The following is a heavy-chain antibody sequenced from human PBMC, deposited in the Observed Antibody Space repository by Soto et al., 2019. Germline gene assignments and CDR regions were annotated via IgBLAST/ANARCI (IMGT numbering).Heavy chain of an antibody. CDR2: CNHNYGGT. CDR1: GYTFTAYF. J-gene: IGHJ4*02. V-gene: IGHV1-2*02. D-gene: IGHD6-13*01. Sequence: ASVRVSCKASGYTFTAYFLHWARQSPVQVLEYIGWCNHNYGGTTPAQKFQGRVTMTRDTSISTANMELSRLRSDDTAVYYCARGSSSWSVDFESWGQGTLVTVSS. CDR3: ARGSSSWSVDFES.